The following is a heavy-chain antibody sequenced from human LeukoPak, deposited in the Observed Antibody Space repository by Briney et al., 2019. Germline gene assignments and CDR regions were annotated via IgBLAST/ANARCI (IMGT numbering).Heavy chain of an antibody. CDR1: DLIFSHSW. D-gene: IGHD4-17*01. CDR2: INQDGSKT. V-gene: IGHV3-7*01. Sequence: PGGSLRLSCEASDLIFSHSWMSWVRQAPGKGLEWVANINQDGSKTYYVDSVKGRFTVSRYNARNSLFLQMNSQRAEDTAVYFCARYSSRGDLDFWGQGTLVTVSS. J-gene: IGHJ4*02. CDR3: ARYSSRGDLDF.